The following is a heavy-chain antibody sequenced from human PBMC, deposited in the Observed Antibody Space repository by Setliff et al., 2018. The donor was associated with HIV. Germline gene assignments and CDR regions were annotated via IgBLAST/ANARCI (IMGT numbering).Heavy chain of an antibody. CDR1: GGSVSGYY. D-gene: IGHD6-19*01. CDR3: ARDGGGSGWSLGEFDF. V-gene: IGHV4-34*01. CDR2: IDHSGST. J-gene: IGHJ4*02. Sequence: PSETLSLTCAVYGGSVSGYYWSWIRQPPGKGLEWIGEIDHSGSTNYNPSLRSRVTISLDTSKNQVSLSLASVTAADTAVYYCARDGGGSGWSLGEFDFWGQGTLVTVSS.